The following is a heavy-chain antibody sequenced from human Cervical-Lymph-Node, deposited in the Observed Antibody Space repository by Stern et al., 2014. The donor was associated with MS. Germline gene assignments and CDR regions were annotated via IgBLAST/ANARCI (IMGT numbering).Heavy chain of an antibody. V-gene: IGHV4-39*01. CDR2: IYYSGST. J-gene: IGHJ2*01. D-gene: IGHD2-15*01. CDR1: GGSMKSYH. Sequence: QLQLQESGPGLVKPSETLSLTCTVSGGSMKSYHWGWIRQSPGKGLDWIGTIYYSGSTYYNPSLKSRVTLSVDSSNTQFSLRLTSVTAADTAVYYCARQGYCSGGSCYYWYFDLWGRGTLVTVSS. CDR3: ARQGYCSGGSCYYWYFDL.